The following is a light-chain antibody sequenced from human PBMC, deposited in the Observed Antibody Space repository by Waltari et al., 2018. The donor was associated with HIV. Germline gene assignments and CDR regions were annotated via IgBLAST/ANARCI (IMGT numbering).Light chain of an antibody. Sequence: EIQMTQSPSSLSASVGDRVTITCRASQNIISSLNWYQQQPGKAPKLLIYAASNLPSGVPSRFSGSGSGTNFALTISSLHPEDFATYFCQQSHTTPRTFGQGTKLEIK. J-gene: IGKJ1*01. CDR1: QNIISS. CDR2: AAS. CDR3: QQSHTTPRT. V-gene: IGKV1-39*01.